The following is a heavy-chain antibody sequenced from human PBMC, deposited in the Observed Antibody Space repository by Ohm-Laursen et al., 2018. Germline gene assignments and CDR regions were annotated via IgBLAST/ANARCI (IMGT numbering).Heavy chain of an antibody. J-gene: IGHJ3*02. CDR3: ASLGYCSGGSCLWAFDI. V-gene: IGHV3-23*01. D-gene: IGHD2-15*01. CDR1: GFSFSTYG. Sequence: SLRLSCTASGFSFSTYGMAWVRQAPGKGLEWVSAISGSGGSKYYADSVKGRFTISRDNSKNTLFLQMSSLRAEDTAVYYCASLGYCSGGSCLWAFDIWGQGTMVTVSS. CDR2: ISGSGGSK.